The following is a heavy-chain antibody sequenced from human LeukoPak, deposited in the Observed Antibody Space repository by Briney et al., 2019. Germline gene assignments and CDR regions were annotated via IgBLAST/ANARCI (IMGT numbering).Heavy chain of an antibody. CDR1: GFTFSSYS. CDR3: ARGGHAGEIDY. J-gene: IGHJ4*02. Sequence: PGGSLRLSCAASGFTFSSYSMNWVRQAPGKGLEWVSYISSSSSTIYYADSVKGRFTISRDNAKNSLYLQMNSLRAEDTAVYYCARGGHAGEIDYWGQGTLVTVSS. D-gene: IGHD7-27*01. CDR2: ISSSSSTI. V-gene: IGHV3-48*04.